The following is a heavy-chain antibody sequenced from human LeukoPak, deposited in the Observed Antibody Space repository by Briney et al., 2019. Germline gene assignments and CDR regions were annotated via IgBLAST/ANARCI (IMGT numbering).Heavy chain of an antibody. D-gene: IGHD2-21*01. Sequence: PGGSLRLSCAASGFTFSSYAMSWVRQAPGKGLEWVSAICGSGGSTYYADSVKGRFTISRDNSKNTLYLQMNSLRAEDTAVYYCAKGSGEVVIADEDYWGQGTLVTVSS. J-gene: IGHJ4*02. CDR2: ICGSGGST. CDR1: GFTFSSYA. CDR3: AKGSGEVVIADEDY. V-gene: IGHV3-23*01.